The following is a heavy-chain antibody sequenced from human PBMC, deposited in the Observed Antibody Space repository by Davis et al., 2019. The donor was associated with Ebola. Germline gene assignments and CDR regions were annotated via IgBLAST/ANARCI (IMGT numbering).Heavy chain of an antibody. V-gene: IGHV3-30*04. CDR2: ISHDGRQE. Sequence: GESLKISCAASGFSFNSYAMHWVRQGPGKGLEWVALISHDGRQEYYADSVKGRFTISRDNSKDTLYLQMNSLRAEDTSVYYCARAGFDEVLDYWGQGTPVTVSS. CDR3: ARAGFDEVLDY. J-gene: IGHJ4*02. D-gene: IGHD3-3*01. CDR1: GFSFNSYA.